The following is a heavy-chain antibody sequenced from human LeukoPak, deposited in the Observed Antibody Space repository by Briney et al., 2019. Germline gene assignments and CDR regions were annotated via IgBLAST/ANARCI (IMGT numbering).Heavy chain of an antibody. Sequence: GGSLRLSCEASEFIFSGYWMTWVRQAPGKGLEWAANIKEDGSEKYYVDSVKGRFIISRNNANKSLYLQMNSLRAEDTAVYYCTRRSTVTAYDFYYMDVWGKGTTVIVSS. V-gene: IGHV3-7*01. CDR3: TRRSTVTAYDFYYMDV. D-gene: IGHD4-17*01. CDR1: EFIFSGYW. J-gene: IGHJ6*03. CDR2: IKEDGSEK.